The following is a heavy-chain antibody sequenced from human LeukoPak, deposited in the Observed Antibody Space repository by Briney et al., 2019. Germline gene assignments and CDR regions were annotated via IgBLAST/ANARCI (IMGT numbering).Heavy chain of an antibody. D-gene: IGHD2-8*01. CDR2: IRSKANSYAT. V-gene: IGHV3-73*01. J-gene: IGHJ4*02. Sequence: PGGSLRLSCAASGFTFSGSAMHWVRQASGKGLEWVGRIRSKANSYATAYAASVKGRFTISRDDSKNTAYLQMNSLKTEDTAVYYCARDNPGCTNGVCDTTFDYWGQGTLVTVSS. CDR1: GFTFSGSA. CDR3: ARDNPGCTNGVCDTTFDY.